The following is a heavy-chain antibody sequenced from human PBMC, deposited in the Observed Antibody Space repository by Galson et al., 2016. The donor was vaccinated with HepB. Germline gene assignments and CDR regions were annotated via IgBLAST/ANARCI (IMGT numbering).Heavy chain of an antibody. Sequence: VRQAPGKGLEWVGRSRNEANSYTTDYAASVKGRFSISRDDSENSLYLQMNSLKTEDTAVYYCARGQDDFWSAWVYWGQGTLVTVSS. V-gene: IGHV3-72*01. J-gene: IGHJ4*02. D-gene: IGHD3-3*01. CDR2: SRNEANSYTT. CDR3: ARGQDDFWSAWVY.